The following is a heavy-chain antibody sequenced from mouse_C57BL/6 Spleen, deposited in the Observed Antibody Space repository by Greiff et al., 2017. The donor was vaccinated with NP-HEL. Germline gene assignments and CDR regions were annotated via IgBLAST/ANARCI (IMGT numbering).Heavy chain of an antibody. J-gene: IGHJ3*01. V-gene: IGHV1-26*01. CDR1: GYTFTDYY. CDR2: INPNNGGT. Sequence: VQLQQSGPELVKPGASVKISCKASGYTFTDYYMNWVKQSHGKSLEWIGDINPNNGGTSYNQKFKGKATLTVDKSSSTAYMELRSLTSEDSAVYYCARGPGPFAYWGQGTLVTVSA. D-gene: IGHD4-1*01. CDR3: ARGPGPFAY.